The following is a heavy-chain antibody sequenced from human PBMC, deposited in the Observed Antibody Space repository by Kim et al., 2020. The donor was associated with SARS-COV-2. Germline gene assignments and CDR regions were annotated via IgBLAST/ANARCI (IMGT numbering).Heavy chain of an antibody. CDR3: AREIGDDAFDI. V-gene: IGHV4-59*01. CDR1: GGSISSNY. CDR2: IYSRGST. Sequence: SETLSLTCTVSGGSISSNYLNWIRQPPGKGLEWIGFIYSRGSTNYNPSLKSRVTMSVDTSKNQFSLRLSSVTAADTAVYYCAREIGDDAFDIWGQGIRVTVSS. J-gene: IGHJ3*02.